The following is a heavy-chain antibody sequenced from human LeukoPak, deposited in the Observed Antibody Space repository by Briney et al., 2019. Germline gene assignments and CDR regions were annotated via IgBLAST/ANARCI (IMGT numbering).Heavy chain of an antibody. CDR1: GGSISSYY. Sequence: SETLSLTCTVSGGSISSYYWSWIRQPPGKGLEWIGYIYYSGSTNHNPSLKSRVTISVDTSKNQFSLKLSSVTAADTAVYYCARDIRYYGSGDYYYYGMDVWGKGTTVTVSS. CDR3: ARDIRYYGSGDYYYYGMDV. CDR2: IYYSGST. D-gene: IGHD3-10*01. J-gene: IGHJ6*04. V-gene: IGHV4-59*01.